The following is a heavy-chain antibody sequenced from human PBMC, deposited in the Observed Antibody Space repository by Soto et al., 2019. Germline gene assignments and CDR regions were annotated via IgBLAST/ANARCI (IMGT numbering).Heavy chain of an antibody. J-gene: IGHJ4*02. V-gene: IGHV4-61*01. D-gene: IGHD4-4*01. CDR3: ARGYSHYAH. CDR1: GGSVSRDSNF. Sequence: PSETLSLTCTVSGGSVSRDSNFWSWIRQPPGKGLEWIGYIYYSGPTRYNPSLESRGTISIDSSKNQVSLNLPSVTAADTAVYYCARGYSHYAHWGRGTLVTVSS. CDR2: IYYSGPT.